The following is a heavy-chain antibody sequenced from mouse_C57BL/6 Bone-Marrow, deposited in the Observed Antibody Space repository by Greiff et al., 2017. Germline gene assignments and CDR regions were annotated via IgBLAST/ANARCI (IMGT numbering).Heavy chain of an antibody. CDR1: GYAFSSSW. CDR2: IYPGDGDT. Sequence: LQQSGPELVKPGASVKISCKASGYAFSSSWMNWVKQRPGKGLEWIGRIYPGDGDTNYNGKFKGKATLTADKSSSTAYMQLSSLTSEDSAVYFCARGGLRGAWFAYWAKGLWSLSLQ. J-gene: IGHJ3*01. CDR3: ARGGLRGAWFAY. D-gene: IGHD2-4*01. V-gene: IGHV1-82*01.